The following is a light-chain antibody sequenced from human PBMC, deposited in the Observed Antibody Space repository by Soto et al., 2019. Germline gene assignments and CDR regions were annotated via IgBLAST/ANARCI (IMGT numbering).Light chain of an antibody. V-gene: IGLV2-8*01. CDR3: SSYAGSNNLV. J-gene: IGLJ3*02. CDR1: SSDVGSYNY. Sequence: QSALTQPPSASGSPGQTVTISSTGTSSDVGSYNYVSWYQQHPGKAPKLMIYEVSKRPSGVPDRFFGSKSANTASLTVSGLQAEDEADYYCSSYAGSNNLVFGGGTKLTVL. CDR2: EVS.